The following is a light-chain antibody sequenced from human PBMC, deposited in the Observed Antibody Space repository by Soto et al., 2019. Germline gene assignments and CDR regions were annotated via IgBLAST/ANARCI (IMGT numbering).Light chain of an antibody. V-gene: IGKV1-8*01. Sequence: AIRMTQPPSSLSASTGARVTITCRASQGISSYLPWYQPKPGKAPKLPISVASTLQSGVTSRFSGSGSGTDFTLTITSLQPKDSGTYYCQQTDTLQSQFGQGTRLEI. J-gene: IGKJ5*01. CDR2: VAS. CDR1: QGISSY. CDR3: QQTDTLQSQ.